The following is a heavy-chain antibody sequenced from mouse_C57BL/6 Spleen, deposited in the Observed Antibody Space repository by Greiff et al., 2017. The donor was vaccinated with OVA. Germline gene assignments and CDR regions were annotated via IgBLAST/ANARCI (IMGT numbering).Heavy chain of an antibody. CDR2: INYDGSST. CDR3: ARNYYGSGYYAMDY. Sequence: EVQLVESEGGLVQPGSSMKLSCTASGFTFSDYYMAWVRQVPEKGLEWVANINYDGSSTYYLDSLKSRFIISRDNAKNILYLQMSSLKSEDTATYYCARNYYGSGYYAMDYWGQGTSVTVSS. D-gene: IGHD1-1*01. J-gene: IGHJ4*01. CDR1: GFTFSDYY. V-gene: IGHV5-16*01.